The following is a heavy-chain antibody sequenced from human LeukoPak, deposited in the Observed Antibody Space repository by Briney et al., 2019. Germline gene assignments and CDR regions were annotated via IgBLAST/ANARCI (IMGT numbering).Heavy chain of an antibody. Sequence: PSQTLSLTCTVSGGSISSGSYYWSWIRQPAGKGLEWIGRIYTSGSTNYNPSLKSRVTISVDTSKNQFSLKLSSVTAADTAVYYCARGLKDTAMVTNAWFDPWGQGTLVTVSS. D-gene: IGHD5-18*01. V-gene: IGHV4-61*02. J-gene: IGHJ5*02. CDR2: IYTSGST. CDR1: GGSISSGSYY. CDR3: ARGLKDTAMVTNAWFDP.